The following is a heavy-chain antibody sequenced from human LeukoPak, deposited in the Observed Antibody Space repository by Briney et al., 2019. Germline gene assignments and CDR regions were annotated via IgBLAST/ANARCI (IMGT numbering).Heavy chain of an antibody. Sequence: GGSLRLSCAASGFTFSSYEMNWVRQAPGKGLEWVSYISSSGSTIYYADSVKGRFTISRDNPKNTLYLQMNSLRAEDTATYYCATLTGDYYYSYYMDVWGKGTTVTVSS. D-gene: IGHD3-9*01. CDR2: ISSSGSTI. CDR1: GFTFSSYE. J-gene: IGHJ6*03. V-gene: IGHV3-48*03. CDR3: ATLTGDYYYSYYMDV.